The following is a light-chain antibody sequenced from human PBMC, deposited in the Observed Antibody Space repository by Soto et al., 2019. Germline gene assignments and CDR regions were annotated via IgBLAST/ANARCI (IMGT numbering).Light chain of an antibody. V-gene: IGKV3-20*01. Sequence: EIALTQSPGTLSLSPGERATLSCWASQSVGNNFLAWYQHKPGQAPRRLIYGASNRATGIPDRFSGSGSGTDFTLTISRLEPEDFAVYYCHQYAASPRTFGQGTKVEIK. CDR3: HQYAASPRT. CDR2: GAS. CDR1: QSVGNNF. J-gene: IGKJ1*01.